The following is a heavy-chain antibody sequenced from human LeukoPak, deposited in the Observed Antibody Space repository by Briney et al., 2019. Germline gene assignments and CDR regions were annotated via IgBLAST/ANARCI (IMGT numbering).Heavy chain of an antibody. V-gene: IGHV3-23*01. CDR3: AKVGGGWGYFSDSESYYKGWVFDY. CDR2: INGNGGGA. Sequence: PGGSLRLSCAASGFIFSSYAMGCVRQAPGRGLEWVSSINGNGGGAYFADSAKGRFTISRDNSKNTLYLQMHSQKAEVTAVYYSAKVGGGWGYFSDSESYYKGWVFDYWGQGTLVTVST. CDR1: GFIFSSYA. D-gene: IGHD3-10*01. J-gene: IGHJ4*02.